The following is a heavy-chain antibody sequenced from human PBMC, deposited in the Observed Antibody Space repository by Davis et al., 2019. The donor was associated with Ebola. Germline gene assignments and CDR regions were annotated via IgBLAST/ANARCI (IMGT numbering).Heavy chain of an antibody. J-gene: IGHJ4*02. CDR1: GYTFTSYD. D-gene: IGHD4-23*01. Sequence: ASVKVSCKASGYTFTSYDINWVRQATGQGLEWMGWMNPNSGNTGYAQKFHGRVTMTRNTSISTAYMELSSLRSEDTAVYYCAREAVYGGGPDYWGQGTLVTVSS. CDR2: MNPNSGNT. CDR3: AREAVYGGGPDY. V-gene: IGHV1-8*01.